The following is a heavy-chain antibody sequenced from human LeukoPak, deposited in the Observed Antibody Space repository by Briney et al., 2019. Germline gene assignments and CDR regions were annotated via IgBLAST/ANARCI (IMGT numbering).Heavy chain of an antibody. Sequence: PGGSLRLSCAASGFTFSSCEMNWVRQAPWKGLAGVSYISSSGSTIYYADSVKGRFTISRDNAKNSMYLKMNSLRAEDTAIYYCARCGRGYDSSGYYSYWGQGTLVTVTS. V-gene: IGHV3-48*03. J-gene: IGHJ4*02. CDR1: GFTFSSCE. CDR3: ARCGRGYDSSGYYSY. CDR2: ISSSGSTI. D-gene: IGHD3-22*01.